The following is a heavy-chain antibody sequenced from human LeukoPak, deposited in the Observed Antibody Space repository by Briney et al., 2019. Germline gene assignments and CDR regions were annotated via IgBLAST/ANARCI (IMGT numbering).Heavy chain of an antibody. CDR2: TNSDGSST. D-gene: IGHD3-22*01. V-gene: IGHV3-74*01. Sequence: GRSLRLSCAVSGFTFSSYWMHWVRQAPGKGLVWVSRTNSDGSSTRYADSVKGRFTISRDNAKNTLYLQMNSLRAEDTAVYYCARDIVVVDSYYFDYWGQGTLVTVSS. J-gene: IGHJ4*02. CDR1: GFTFSSYW. CDR3: ARDIVVVDSYYFDY.